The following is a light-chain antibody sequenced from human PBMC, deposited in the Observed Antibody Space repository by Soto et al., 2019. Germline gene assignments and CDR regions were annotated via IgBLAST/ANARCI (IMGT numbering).Light chain of an antibody. V-gene: IGKV3-15*01. CDR3: QQSYSTPPT. CDR1: QSVSSN. Sequence: EIVMTQSPATLSVSPGERATLSCRASQSVSSNLAWYQQKPGQAPSLLIYGASTRATGIRARFSGSGSGTDFTLTISSLQPEDFATYYCQQSYSTPPTFGQGTKV. CDR2: GAS. J-gene: IGKJ1*01.